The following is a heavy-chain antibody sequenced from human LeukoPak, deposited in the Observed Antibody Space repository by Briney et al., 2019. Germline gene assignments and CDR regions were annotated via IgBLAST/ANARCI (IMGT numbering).Heavy chain of an antibody. CDR1: GGSVSSGSYY. D-gene: IGHD3-22*01. V-gene: IGHV4-61*01. J-gene: IGHJ4*02. CDR2: IYYSGST. Sequence: SETLSLTCTVSGGSVSSGSYYWSWIRQPPGKGLERIGYIYYSGSTNYNPSLKSRVTISVDTSKNQFSLKLSSVTTADTAVYYCARSLEYYDSSGYYYVGYWGQGTLVTVAS. CDR3: ARSLEYYDSSGYYYVGY.